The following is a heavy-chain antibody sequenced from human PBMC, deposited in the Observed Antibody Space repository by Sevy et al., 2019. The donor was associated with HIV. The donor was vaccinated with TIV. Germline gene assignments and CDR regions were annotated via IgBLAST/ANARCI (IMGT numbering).Heavy chain of an antibody. V-gene: IGHV1-24*01. CDR3: ATDPQAVAGANPYYYYGMDV. D-gene: IGHD6-19*01. J-gene: IGHJ6*02. CDR2: FDPEDGET. CDR1: GYALTELS. Sequence: ASVKVSCKVSGYALTELSMHWVRQAPGKGLEWMGGFDPEDGETIYAQKFQGRVTMTEDTSTDTAYMELSSLRSEDTAVYYCATDPQAVAGANPYYYYGMDVWGQGTTVTVSS.